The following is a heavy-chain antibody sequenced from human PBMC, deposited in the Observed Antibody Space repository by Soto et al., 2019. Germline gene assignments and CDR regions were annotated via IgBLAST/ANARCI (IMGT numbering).Heavy chain of an antibody. V-gene: IGHV3-23*01. J-gene: IGHJ6*02. CDR3: GKQRKKRAYYYPMDV. CDR1: GFTFSAYA. CDR2: ITGSGGST. Sequence: GGSLRLSCTASGFTFSAYAMSWVRQTPGKGLEWVSGITGSGGSTSYADPGKGRFTISRDNTENTLYLQMNSLRAEDTAVYFCGKQRKKRAYYYPMDVWGQGTTVTVSS.